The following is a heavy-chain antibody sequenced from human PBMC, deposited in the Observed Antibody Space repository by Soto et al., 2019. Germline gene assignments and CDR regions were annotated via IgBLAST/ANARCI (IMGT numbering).Heavy chain of an antibody. CDR2: ISAYNGNT. V-gene: IGHV1-18*04. CDR1: GYTFTSYG. CDR3: ARAEVPAAKSVGYYYYYGMDV. D-gene: IGHD2-2*01. Sequence: QVQLVQSGAEVKKPGASVKVSCKASGYTFTSYGISWVRQAPGQGLEWMGWISAYNGNTNYAQKLQGRVTMTTDTSTSTAYMELRSLRSDDTAVYYCARAEVPAAKSVGYYYYYGMDVWGQGTTVTVSS. J-gene: IGHJ6*02.